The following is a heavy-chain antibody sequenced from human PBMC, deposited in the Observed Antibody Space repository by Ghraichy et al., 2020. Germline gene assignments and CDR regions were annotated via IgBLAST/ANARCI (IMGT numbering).Heavy chain of an antibody. D-gene: IGHD5-18*01. CDR1: GGTFNNYG. CDR3: ATARYAGYTYSSLYRDS. Sequence: SVKVSCKASGGTFNNYGLGWVRRAPGQGLEWMGGIIPTFGSANYALRFQGRVTITADESTSTGYMELSSLTSEDTALYYCATARYAGYTYSSLYRDSWGQGTPVTVSS. V-gene: IGHV1-69*13. J-gene: IGHJ5*02. CDR2: IIPTFGSA.